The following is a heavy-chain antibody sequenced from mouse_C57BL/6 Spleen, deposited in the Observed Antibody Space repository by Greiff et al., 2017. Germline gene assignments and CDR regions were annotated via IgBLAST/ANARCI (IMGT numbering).Heavy chain of an antibody. D-gene: IGHD2-2*01. Sequence: EVQLQESGGGLVKPGGSLKLSCAASGFTFSGYAMSWVRQTPEKRLAWVATISDGGSYTYYPDNVKGRFTISRDNAKNNLYLQMSHLNSEDTAMYYCARDGYYYSMDYWGQGTSVTVSS. CDR3: ARDGYYYSMDY. CDR2: ISDGGSYT. J-gene: IGHJ4*01. V-gene: IGHV5-4*01. CDR1: GFTFSGYA.